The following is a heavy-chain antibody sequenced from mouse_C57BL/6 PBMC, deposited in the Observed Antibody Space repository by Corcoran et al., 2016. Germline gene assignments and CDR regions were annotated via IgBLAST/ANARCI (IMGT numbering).Heavy chain of an antibody. CDR1: GYTFTDYY. J-gene: IGHJ4*01. V-gene: IGHV1-76*01. CDR3: ARRLFGRDYAMDY. D-gene: IGHD1-1*01. Sequence: QVQLKQSGAELVRPGASVKLSCKASGYTFTDYYINWVKQRPGQGLEWIARIYPGSGNTYYNEKFKGKATLTAEKSSSTAYMQLSSLTSEDSAVYFCARRLFGRDYAMDYWGQGTSVTVSS. CDR2: IYPGSGNT.